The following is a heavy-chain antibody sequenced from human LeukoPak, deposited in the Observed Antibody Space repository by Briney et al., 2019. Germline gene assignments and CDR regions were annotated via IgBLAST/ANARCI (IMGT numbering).Heavy chain of an antibody. D-gene: IGHD6-19*01. CDR1: GFTVSSNY. J-gene: IGHJ4*02. CDR3: ARMQIAVAGTIGY. Sequence: GGSLRLSCAASGFTVSSNYMSWVRQAPGKGLEWVSVIYSGGSTYYADSVKGRFTISRDNSKNTLYLQMNSLRAEDTAVYYCARMQIAVAGTIGYWGQGTLVTVSS. CDR2: IYSGGST. V-gene: IGHV3-53*01.